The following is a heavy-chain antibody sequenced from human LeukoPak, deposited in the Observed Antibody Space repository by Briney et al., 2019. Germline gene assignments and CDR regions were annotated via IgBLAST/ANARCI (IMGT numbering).Heavy chain of an antibody. CDR2: ISGDGGST. J-gene: IGHJ6*03. Sequence: PGGSLRLSCAASGFTFDDYAMHWVRQAPGKGLEWVSLISGDGGSTYYADSVKGRFTISRDDSKNTLYLQMNSLRAEDTAVYYCAKDQSGSPSPYMDVWGKGTTVTVSS. V-gene: IGHV3-43*02. CDR1: GFTFDDYA. CDR3: AKDQSGSPSPYMDV. D-gene: IGHD1-26*01.